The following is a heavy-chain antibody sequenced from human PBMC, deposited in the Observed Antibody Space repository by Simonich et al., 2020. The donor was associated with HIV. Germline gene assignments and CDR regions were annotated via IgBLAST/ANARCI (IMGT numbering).Heavy chain of an antibody. J-gene: IGHJ4*02. Sequence: QVQLQQWGAGLLKPSETLSLTCAVYGGSFSGNSWSWIRQPPGKGLEGIGEINHSGTTNYNPSLKSRVTISVDPSKNQFSLKLSSVTAADTAVYYCARRHPTTVTTPYFDYWGQGTLVTVSS. CDR2: INHSGTT. CDR1: GGSFSGNS. D-gene: IGHD4-17*01. CDR3: ARRHPTTVTTPYFDY. V-gene: IGHV4-34*01.